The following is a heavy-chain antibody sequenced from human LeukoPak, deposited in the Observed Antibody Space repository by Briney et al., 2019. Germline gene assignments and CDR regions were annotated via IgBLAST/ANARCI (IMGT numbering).Heavy chain of an antibody. CDR1: VFTHSRYG. J-gene: IGHJ4*02. Sequence: PGGPQTLPCAASVFTHSRYGIHWVRQAPGKGVEWGAVISYDGSDKYYTDSVKGRFTISRDNSKNTLYLQMNSLRADDTAVYYCAKAQGTLWAAFDYWGQGTLVTVSS. CDR3: AKAQGTLWAAFDY. D-gene: IGHD3-10*01. V-gene: IGHV3-30*18. CDR2: ISYDGSDK.